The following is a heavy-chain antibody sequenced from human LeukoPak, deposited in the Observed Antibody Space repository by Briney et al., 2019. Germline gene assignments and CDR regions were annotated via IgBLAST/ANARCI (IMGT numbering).Heavy chain of an antibody. D-gene: IGHD4-17*01. CDR3: AKSLTTVKRGNFDS. J-gene: IGHJ4*02. V-gene: IGHV3-7*03. Sequence: GGSLRLSCAASGFTFSSYWMNWVRQAPGKGLEWVANIKQDGSVKNYVDSVKGRFTISRDNSKNTLYLQMNSLRAEDTAVFFCAKSLTTVKRGNFDSWGQGTLVTVSS. CDR2: IKQDGSVK. CDR1: GFTFSSYW.